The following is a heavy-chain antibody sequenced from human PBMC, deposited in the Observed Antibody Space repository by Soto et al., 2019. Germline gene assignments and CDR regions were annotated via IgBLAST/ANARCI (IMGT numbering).Heavy chain of an antibody. CDR2: INPSGGST. V-gene: IGHV1-46*01. Sequence: AASVKVSCKASGYTFTSYYMHWVRQAPGQGLEWMGIINPSGGSTTYAQKFQGRVTMTSDTSTSTVYMGLSSLRSEDTAVYFCANSGGYYGYYFDYWGQGTLVTVSS. CDR1: GYTFTSYY. J-gene: IGHJ4*02. CDR3: ANSGGYYGYYFDY. D-gene: IGHD3-10*01.